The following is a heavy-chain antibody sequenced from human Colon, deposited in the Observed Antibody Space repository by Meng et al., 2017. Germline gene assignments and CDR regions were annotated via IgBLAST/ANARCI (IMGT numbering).Heavy chain of an antibody. CDR3: AKGRTSDY. D-gene: IGHD3/OR15-3a*01. V-gene: IGHV3-23*04. CDR2: ISNSGTST. J-gene: IGHJ4*02. CDR1: GFTFSSYA. Sequence: EVQLVESGGGLVRPGGSLRLSCVASGFTFSSYAMSWVRQAPGKGLEWVSAISNSGTSTYDADSVKGRFTISRDNSRNTLYLQMNSLRAEDTAVYYCAKGRTSDYWGQGTLVTVSS.